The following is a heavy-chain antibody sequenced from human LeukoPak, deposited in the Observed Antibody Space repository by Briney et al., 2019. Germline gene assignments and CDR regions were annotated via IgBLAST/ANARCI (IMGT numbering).Heavy chain of an antibody. J-gene: IGHJ3*02. CDR3: ARGRSLYSGSYGLDAFDI. V-gene: IGHV1-69*05. D-gene: IGHD1-26*01. CDR1: GGTFSSYA. Sequence: ASVKVSCKASGGTFSSYAISWVRQAPGQGLEWMGGIIPIFGTANYAQKFQGRVTITTDESTSTAYMELSSLRSEDTAVYYCARGRSLYSGSYGLDAFDIWGQGTRVTVSS. CDR2: IIPIFGTA.